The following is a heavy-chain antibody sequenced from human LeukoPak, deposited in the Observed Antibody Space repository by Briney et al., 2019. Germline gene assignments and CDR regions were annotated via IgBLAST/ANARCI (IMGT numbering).Heavy chain of an antibody. CDR2: ISGSGGST. CDR1: GFSFSSYE. J-gene: IGHJ4*02. Sequence: GGSLRLSCAASGFSFSSYEINWVRQAPGKGLEWVSAISGSGGSTYYADSVKGRFTISRDNSKNTLYLQMNSLRAEDTAVYYCAKRRRGYSGYAGLEFGGQGTLVTVSS. CDR3: AKRRRGYSGYAGLEF. D-gene: IGHD5-12*01. V-gene: IGHV3-23*01.